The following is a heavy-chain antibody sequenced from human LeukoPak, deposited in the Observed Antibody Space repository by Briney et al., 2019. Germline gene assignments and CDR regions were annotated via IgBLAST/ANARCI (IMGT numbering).Heavy chain of an antibody. V-gene: IGHV3-21*01. CDR2: ISSSSSYI. Sequence: GGPLRLSCAASGFTFSSYSMNWVRQAPGKGLEWVSSISSSSSYIYYADSVKGRFTISRDNAKNSLYLQMNSLRAEDTAVYYCARDRSLELGFDYWGQGTLVTVS. CDR3: ARDRSLELGFDY. J-gene: IGHJ4*02. D-gene: IGHD1-7*01. CDR1: GFTFSSYS.